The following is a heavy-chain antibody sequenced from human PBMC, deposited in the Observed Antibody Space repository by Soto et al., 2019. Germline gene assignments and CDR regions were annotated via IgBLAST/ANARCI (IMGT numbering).Heavy chain of an antibody. J-gene: IGHJ6*02. D-gene: IGHD2-8*02. V-gene: IGHV4-4*07. Sequence: PETLSLTCNVPGGCISSYYLSSIRQPAGKGLEWIVRIYSSGITNYNDSLKSRITMSVYTSKNQFSLVMTSVTAADTAVYYCARWATGASAHGMDVSGQGATVTVS. CDR3: ARWATGASAHGMDV. CDR2: IYSSGIT. CDR1: GGCISSYY.